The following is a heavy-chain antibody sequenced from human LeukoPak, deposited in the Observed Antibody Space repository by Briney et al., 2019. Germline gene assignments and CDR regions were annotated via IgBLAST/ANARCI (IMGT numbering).Heavy chain of an antibody. CDR2: IKSKTDGGTT. D-gene: IGHD4-11*01. CDR1: GFTFSNAW. J-gene: IGHJ4*02. CDR3: ANPPTVTSFDY. V-gene: IGHV3-15*01. Sequence: GSLRLSCAASGFTFSNAWMSWVRQAPGKGLEWVGRIKSKTDGGTTDYAAPVKGRFTISRDDSKNTLYLQMNSLRAEDTAIYYCANPPTVTSFDYWGQGTLVTVSS.